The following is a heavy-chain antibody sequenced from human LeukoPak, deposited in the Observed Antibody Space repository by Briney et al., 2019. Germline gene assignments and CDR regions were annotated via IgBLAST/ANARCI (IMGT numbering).Heavy chain of an antibody. V-gene: IGHV3-7*01. Sequence: GGSLRLSCAASGFTFSNYWMTWVRQAPGKGVEWVANIKQDGSEKYYVDSVKGRFTISRDNAKNSLYLQMNSLRAEDTAVYYCARKGITMIVECDYWGQGTLVTVSS. D-gene: IGHD3-22*01. J-gene: IGHJ4*02. CDR3: ARKGITMIVECDY. CDR2: IKQDGSEK. CDR1: GFTFSNYW.